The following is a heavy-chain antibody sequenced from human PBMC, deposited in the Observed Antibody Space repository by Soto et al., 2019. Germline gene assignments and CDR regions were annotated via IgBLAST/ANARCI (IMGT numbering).Heavy chain of an antibody. Sequence: PGASLKISCKGSGYSFTSYSISWVRQMPGKGLEWMGRIAPADSYTNYSPSFHGHVTMSVDRSTSTAYLQWGSLKASDTAMYYCVRVPIGHSDDSGYSDSWGQGTQVTVSS. V-gene: IGHV5-10-1*01. CDR1: GYSFTSYS. CDR3: VRVPIGHSDDSGYSDS. J-gene: IGHJ5*01. D-gene: IGHD3-22*01. CDR2: IAPADSYT.